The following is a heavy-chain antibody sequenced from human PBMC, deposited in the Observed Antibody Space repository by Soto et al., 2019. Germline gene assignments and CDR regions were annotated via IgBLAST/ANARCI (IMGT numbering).Heavy chain of an antibody. CDR1: GGSISSGGYY. V-gene: IGHV4-31*03. J-gene: IGHJ6*02. CDR3: ARGVYKVDTAMVGLRYYYYGMDV. CDR2: VYYSGST. D-gene: IGHD5-18*01. Sequence: SETLSLTCTVSGGSISSGGYYWSWIRQHPGKGLEWIGYVYYSGSTYYNPSLKSRVTISVDTSKNQFSLKLSSVTAADTAVYYCARGVYKVDTAMVGLRYYYYGMDVWGQGTTVTVSS.